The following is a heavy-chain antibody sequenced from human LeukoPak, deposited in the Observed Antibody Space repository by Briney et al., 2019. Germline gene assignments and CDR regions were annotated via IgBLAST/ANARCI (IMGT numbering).Heavy chain of an antibody. Sequence: ASVKVSCKASGYTFTSYAMHWVRQAPGQRLEWMGWINAGNGNTKYSQEFQGRVTITRDTSASTAYMELSSLRSEDMAVYYCAREMPAAAGSDAFDIWGQGTMVTVSS. CDR1: GYTFTSYA. D-gene: IGHD6-13*01. CDR3: AREMPAAAGSDAFDI. V-gene: IGHV1-3*03. CDR2: INAGNGNT. J-gene: IGHJ3*02.